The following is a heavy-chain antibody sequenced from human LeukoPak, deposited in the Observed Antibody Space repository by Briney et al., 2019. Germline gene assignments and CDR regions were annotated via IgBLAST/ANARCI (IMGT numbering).Heavy chain of an antibody. V-gene: IGHV4-59*04. D-gene: IGHD6-13*01. Sequence: SETLSLTCTVSGGSISSYYWSWIRQPPGKGLEWIGTLHYSGSTYHNPSLKSRVTISVDTSKNRFSLKLSSMTAADTAVYYCAIHRAADPSDAFDIWGQGTMVTVS. CDR3: AIHRAADPSDAFDI. CDR2: LHYSGST. J-gene: IGHJ3*02. CDR1: GGSISSYY.